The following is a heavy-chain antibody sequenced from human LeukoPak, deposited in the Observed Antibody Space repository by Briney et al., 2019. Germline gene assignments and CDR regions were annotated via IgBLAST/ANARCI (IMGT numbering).Heavy chain of an antibody. CDR3: VRGVYGDYTLFDY. V-gene: IGHV3-53*01. D-gene: IGHD4-17*01. CDR2: IYSGGST. Sequence: GGSLRLSCAASGFTVSSNYMSWVRQAPGKGLEWVSIIYSGGSTYYADSVKGRFTISRDNSKNTLYLQMNSLRAEDTGVYYCVRGVYGDYTLFDYWGQGTLVTVSS. J-gene: IGHJ4*02. CDR1: GFTVSSNY.